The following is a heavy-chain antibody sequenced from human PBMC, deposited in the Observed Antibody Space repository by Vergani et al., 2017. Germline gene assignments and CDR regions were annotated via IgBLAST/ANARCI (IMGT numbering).Heavy chain of an antibody. D-gene: IGHD3-10*01. J-gene: IGHJ6*02. CDR1: GYSFTSYW. CDR3: GKWDYYGSGSYYPDYGMDV. CDR2: IYPGDSDT. Sequence: EVQLVQSGAEVKKPGESLKISCKGSGYSFTSYWIGWVRQMPGKGLEWMGIIYPGDSDTRYSPSFQGQVTISADKSISTAYLQWSSLKASDTAMYYSGKWDYYGSGSYYPDYGMDVWGQGTTVTVSS. V-gene: IGHV5-51*01.